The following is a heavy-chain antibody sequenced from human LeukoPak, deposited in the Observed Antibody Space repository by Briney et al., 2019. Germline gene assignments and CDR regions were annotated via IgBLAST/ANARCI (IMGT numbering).Heavy chain of an antibody. CDR1: GYSFTSYW. V-gene: IGHV5-51*01. CDR3: ARQPPYCSSTSCYGELDY. CDR2: IYPGDSDT. D-gene: IGHD2-2*01. Sequence: GESLKISCKGSGYSFTSYWIGWVRQMPGKGLEWMGIIYPGDSDTRYSPSLQGQVTISADKSISTAYLQWSSLKASDTAMCYCARQPPYCSSTSCYGELDYWGQGTLVTVSS. J-gene: IGHJ4*02.